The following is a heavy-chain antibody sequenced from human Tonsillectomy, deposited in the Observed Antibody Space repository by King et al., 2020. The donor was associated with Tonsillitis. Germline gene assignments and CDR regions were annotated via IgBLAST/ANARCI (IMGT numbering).Heavy chain of an antibody. CDR1: GGSINSDAYY. Sequence: QLQESGPGLVKPSQTLSLTCTVSGGSINSDAYYWNWIRQPAGKGLEWIVRINASVSTSSNPTLKSRDTISVDTSKNQFSLELSSVTAADTAVYYCAREDFGDYPYWGQGTLVTASS. CDR2: INASVST. D-gene: IGHD4-17*01. CDR3: AREDFGDYPY. J-gene: IGHJ4*02. V-gene: IGHV4-61*02.